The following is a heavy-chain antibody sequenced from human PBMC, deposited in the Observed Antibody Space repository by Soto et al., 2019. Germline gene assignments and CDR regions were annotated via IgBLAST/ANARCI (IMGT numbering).Heavy chain of an antibody. CDR1: GYTFRDYG. Sequence: QVQLVQSGPEVRKPGASVKVSCKASGYTFRDYGIAWVRQAPGQGLEWMGWISAFNGHTNYAQKFQGRVTVTADASTATAYMELRSLRPDDTAMYFCARGKGYGYDHWGQGTLVTASS. J-gene: IGHJ4*02. CDR3: ARGKGYGYDH. V-gene: IGHV1-18*01. D-gene: IGHD5-12*01. CDR2: ISAFNGHT.